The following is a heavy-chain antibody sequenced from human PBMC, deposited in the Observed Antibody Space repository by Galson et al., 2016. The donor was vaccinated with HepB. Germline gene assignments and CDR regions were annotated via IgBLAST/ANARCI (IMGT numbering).Heavy chain of an antibody. D-gene: IGHD4-11*01. Sequence: SLRLSCAASGFIFDNYVMVWVRQAPGKGLEWVSGINWNGASSTYADSVKGRFTISRDYGRNSLYLQLNSLRVEDTALYYCARRNSSWFDYWGQGTLVSVSS. CDR1: GFIFDNYV. J-gene: IGHJ5*01. V-gene: IGHV3-20*04. CDR2: INWNGASS. CDR3: ARRNSSWFDY.